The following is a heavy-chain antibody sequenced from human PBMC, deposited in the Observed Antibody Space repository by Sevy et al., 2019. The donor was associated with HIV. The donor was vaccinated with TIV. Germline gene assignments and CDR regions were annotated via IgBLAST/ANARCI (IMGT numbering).Heavy chain of an antibody. CDR2: ISGSGGST. J-gene: IGHJ4*02. Sequence: GGSLRLSCAASGFTFSSYAMSWVRQAPGKGLEWVSAISGSGGSTYYADSVKGRFTISRDNSKNTLYRQMNSLGAEDTAVYYCAKRDIVVVVAATNFDYWGQGTLVTVSS. CDR3: AKRDIVVVVAATNFDY. V-gene: IGHV3-23*01. D-gene: IGHD2-15*01. CDR1: GFTFSSYA.